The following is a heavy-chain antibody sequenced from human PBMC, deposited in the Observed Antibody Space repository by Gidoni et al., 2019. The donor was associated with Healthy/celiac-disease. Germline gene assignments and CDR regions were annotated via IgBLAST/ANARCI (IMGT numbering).Heavy chain of an antibody. J-gene: IGHJ4*02. V-gene: IGHV3-30*18. Sequence: QVQLVEYGGGVVQPGRSLRLSCAASGFTFSSYGMHCVRQAPGKGLEWVAVISYDGSNKYYADSVKGRFTISRDNSKNTLYLQMNSLRAEDTAVYYCAKDRRAAGTWYFDYWGQGTLVTVSS. CDR3: AKDRRAAGTWYFDY. CDR1: GFTFSSYG. CDR2: ISYDGSNK. D-gene: IGHD6-13*01.